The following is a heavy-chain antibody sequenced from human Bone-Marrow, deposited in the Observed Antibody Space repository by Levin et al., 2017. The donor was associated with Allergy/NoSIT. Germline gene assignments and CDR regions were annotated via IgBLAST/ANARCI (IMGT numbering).Heavy chain of an antibody. D-gene: IGHD3-9*01. Sequence: AGGSLRLSCAASGFTFSSYAMHWVRQAPGKGLEYVSAISSNGGSTYYANSVKGRFTISRDNSKNTLYLQMGSLRAEDMAVYYCAREVRYFDWLSTFYFDYWGQGTLVTVSS. J-gene: IGHJ4*02. CDR2: ISSNGGST. V-gene: IGHV3-64*01. CDR1: GFTFSSYA. CDR3: AREVRYFDWLSTFYFDY.